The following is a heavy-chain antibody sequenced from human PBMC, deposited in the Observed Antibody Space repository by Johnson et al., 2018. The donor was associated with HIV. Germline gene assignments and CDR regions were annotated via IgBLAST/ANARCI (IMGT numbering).Heavy chain of an antibody. V-gene: IGHV3-11*01. J-gene: IGHJ3*02. CDR3: AKIARRCSGGSCYTTSDAFDI. CDR1: GFTFSDYY. D-gene: IGHD2-15*01. Sequence: QMLLVESGGGLVKPGGSLRLSCAASGFTFSDYYMTWIRQAPGKGLEWLSFISSSGDIIRYADYVKGRFTISRDNAKKSLYLQMNSLRADDTAVYYCAKIARRCSGGSCYTTSDAFDIWGQGTMVTVSS. CDR2: ISSSGDII.